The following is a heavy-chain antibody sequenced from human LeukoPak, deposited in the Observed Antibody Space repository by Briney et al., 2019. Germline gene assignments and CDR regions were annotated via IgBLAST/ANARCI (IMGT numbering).Heavy chain of an antibody. J-gene: IGHJ6*03. V-gene: IGHV3-21*01. Sequence: PGGSLRLSCAASGFTFSSYSMNWVRQAPGKGLEWVSSISSSSYIYYADSVKGRFTISRDNAKNSLYLQMNSLRAEDTAVYYCARGRKYGSGSTGNYYYYYMDVWGKGTTVTVSS. CDR1: GFTFSSYS. D-gene: IGHD3-10*01. CDR2: ISSSSYI. CDR3: ARGRKYGSGSTGNYYYYYMDV.